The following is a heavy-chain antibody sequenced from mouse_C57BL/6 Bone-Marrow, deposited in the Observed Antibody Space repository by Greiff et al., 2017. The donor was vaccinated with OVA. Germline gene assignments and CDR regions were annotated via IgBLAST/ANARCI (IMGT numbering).Heavy chain of an antibody. CDR2: IDPEDGDT. CDR3: TSGTWDLCFDY. Sequence: EVQLQQSGAELVRPGASVKLSCTASGFNIKGYYMHWVKQRPEQGLEWIGRIDPEDGDTEYAPKFQGKATMTADTSSNTAYLQLSSLTSEDTAVYYCTSGTWDLCFDYWGQGTTLTVSS. CDR1: GFNIKGYY. J-gene: IGHJ2*01. D-gene: IGHD4-1*01. V-gene: IGHV14-1*01.